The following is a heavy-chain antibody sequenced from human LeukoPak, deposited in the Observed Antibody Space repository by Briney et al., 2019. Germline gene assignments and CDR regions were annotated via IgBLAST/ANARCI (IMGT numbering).Heavy chain of an antibody. J-gene: IGHJ4*02. CDR2: ISYDGSNK. CDR1: GFTFGSYP. V-gene: IGHV3-30-3*01. Sequence: GGSLRLSCAASGFTFGSYPMPWVRQAPGKGLEWVAVISYDGSNKYYADSVKGRFTISRDNSKNTLYLQMNSLRAEDTAVYYCARDVVARYYDSSGFDYWGQGTLVTVSS. D-gene: IGHD3-22*01. CDR3: ARDVVARYYDSSGFDY.